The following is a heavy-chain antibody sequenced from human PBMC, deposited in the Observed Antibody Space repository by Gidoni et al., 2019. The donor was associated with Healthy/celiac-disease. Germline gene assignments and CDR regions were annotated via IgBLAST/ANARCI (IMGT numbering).Heavy chain of an antibody. CDR2: INHSGST. D-gene: IGHD6-19*01. J-gene: IGHJ4*02. CDR3: ARFIAVAGKVDY. V-gene: IGHV4-34*01. Sequence: QVQLQQWGAGLWKPSETLSLTCAVDGGSFSGYYWSWIRQPPGKGLEWIGEINHSGSTNYNPSLKSRVTISVDTSKNQFSLKLSSVTAADTAVYYCARFIAVAGKVDYWGQGTLVTVSS. CDR1: GGSFSGYY.